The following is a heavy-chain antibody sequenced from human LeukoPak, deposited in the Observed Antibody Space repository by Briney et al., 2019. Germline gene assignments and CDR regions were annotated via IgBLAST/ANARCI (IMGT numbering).Heavy chain of an antibody. Sequence: SETLSLTCAVSGYSISSGYYWGWIRQPPGKGLEWIGSLYQTDSTYYSPSLKSRVTISIDPSKNQFSLKLGSVTAADTAVYYCAGSGYSTFDYWGQGTLVTVSS. CDR2: LYQTDST. J-gene: IGHJ4*02. CDR1: GYSISSGYY. V-gene: IGHV4-38-2*01. CDR3: AGSGYSTFDY. D-gene: IGHD3-3*01.